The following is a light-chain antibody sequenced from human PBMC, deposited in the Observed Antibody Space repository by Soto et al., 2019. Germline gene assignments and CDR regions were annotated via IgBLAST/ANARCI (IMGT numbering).Light chain of an antibody. Sequence: DLVMTQSPLSLPVTPGEPASIACRSSQSLLLSNGYNYLDWYLQKPGQSPQLLIYLGSNRASGVPDRFSGSGSDTDFTLKISRVEAEDVGIYYCMQALRAPFTFGPGTKVDIK. CDR2: LGS. CDR3: MQALRAPFT. J-gene: IGKJ3*01. V-gene: IGKV2-28*01. CDR1: QSLLLSNGYNY.